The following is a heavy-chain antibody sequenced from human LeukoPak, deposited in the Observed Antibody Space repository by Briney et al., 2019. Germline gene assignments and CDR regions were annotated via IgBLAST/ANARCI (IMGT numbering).Heavy chain of an antibody. J-gene: IGHJ3*02. Sequence: SETLSLTCTVSGGSISSSSYYWGWIRQPPGKGLEWIGSIYYSGSTYYNPSLKSRVTISVDTSKNQFSLKLSSVTAADTAVYYCARDHSSKRITMIVVVAHDAFDIWGQGTMVTVSS. D-gene: IGHD3-22*01. CDR1: GGSISSSSYY. V-gene: IGHV4-39*07. CDR2: IYYSGST. CDR3: ARDHSSKRITMIVVVAHDAFDI.